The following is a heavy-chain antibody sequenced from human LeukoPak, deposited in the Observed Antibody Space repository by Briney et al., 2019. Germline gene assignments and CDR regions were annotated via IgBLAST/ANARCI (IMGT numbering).Heavy chain of an antibody. D-gene: IGHD2-2*02. V-gene: IGHV4-59*01. Sequence: SETLSLTCTVSGGSISSYYWSWIRQPPGKGLEWIGYIYYSGSTNYNPSLKSRVTISVDTSKNQFSLKLSSVTAADTAVYYCARGCSSTSCYNAFDIWGQGTMVTVSS. CDR2: IYYSGST. CDR1: GGSISSYY. J-gene: IGHJ3*02. CDR3: ARGCSSTSCYNAFDI.